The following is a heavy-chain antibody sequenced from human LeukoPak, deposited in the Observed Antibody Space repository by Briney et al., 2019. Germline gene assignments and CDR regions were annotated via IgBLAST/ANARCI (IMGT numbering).Heavy chain of an antibody. Sequence: GGPLRLSCAASGFTFSSYWMLEVRQAPGKGLVWVSRINSDGSSTSYADSVKGRFTISRDNAKNTLYLQMNSLRAEDTAVYYCAKIPPAVFSSGNDYWGQGTLVTVSS. J-gene: IGHJ4*02. CDR1: GFTFSSYW. D-gene: IGHD6-19*01. CDR2: INSDGSST. CDR3: AKIPPAVFSSGNDY. V-gene: IGHV3-74*01.